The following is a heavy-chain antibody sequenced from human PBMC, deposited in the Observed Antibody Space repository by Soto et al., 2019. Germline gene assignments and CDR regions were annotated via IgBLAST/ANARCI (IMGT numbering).Heavy chain of an antibody. CDR2: INPSGGST. J-gene: IGHJ6*02. CDR3: ARDLAAAAGTYRYYYYYGMDV. D-gene: IGHD6-13*01. Sequence: ASVKVSCKASGYTFTSYYMHWVRQAPGQGLEWMGIINPSGGSTSYAQKFQGRVTMTRDTSTSTVYMELSSLRSEDTAVYYCARDLAAAAGTYRYYYYYGMDVWGQGTTVTVSS. CDR1: GYTFTSYY. V-gene: IGHV1-46*01.